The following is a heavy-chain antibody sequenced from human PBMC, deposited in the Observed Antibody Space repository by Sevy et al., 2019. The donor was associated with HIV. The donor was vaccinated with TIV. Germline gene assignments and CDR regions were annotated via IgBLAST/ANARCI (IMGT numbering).Heavy chain of an antibody. CDR2: IYPSGNT. D-gene: IGHD3-22*01. CDR1: GGSFSSGDSY. Sequence: SETLYLTCTVSGGSFSSGDSYWSWIRQHPGKGLEWIGYIYPSGNTYYKSSLKSRATISGDTSKNQFSLELSSVTAADTAVYYCARVGYDSSGYYPSTFDYWGQGSLVTVSS. J-gene: IGHJ4*02. V-gene: IGHV4-31*03. CDR3: ARVGYDSSGYYPSTFDY.